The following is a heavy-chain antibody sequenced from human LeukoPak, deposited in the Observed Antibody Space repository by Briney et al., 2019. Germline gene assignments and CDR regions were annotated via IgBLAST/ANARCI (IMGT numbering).Heavy chain of an antibody. CDR3: ARAIRGYCSGGSCYNYYYYYGMDV. V-gene: IGHV3-13*01. D-gene: IGHD2-15*01. J-gene: IGHJ6*02. Sequence: PGGSLRLSCAASGFTFSSYDMHWVRQATGKGLEWVSAIGTAGDTYYPGSVKGRFTISRENAKNSLYLQMNSLRAGDTAVYYCARAIRGYCSGGSCYNYYYYYGMDVWGQGTTVTVSS. CDR2: IGTAGDT. CDR1: GFTFSSYD.